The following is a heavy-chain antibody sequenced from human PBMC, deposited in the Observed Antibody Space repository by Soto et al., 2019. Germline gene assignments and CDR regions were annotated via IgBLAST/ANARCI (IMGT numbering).Heavy chain of an antibody. CDR3: ARGGGYSRSWYSLYYYYYMDV. Sequence: ASVKVSCKASGYTFTSYDINWVRQATGQGLEWMGWMNPNSGNTGYAQKFQGRVTMTRNTSISTAYMELSSLRSEDTAVYYCARGGGYSRSWYSLYYYYYMDVWGKGTTVTVS. V-gene: IGHV1-8*01. J-gene: IGHJ6*03. CDR2: MNPNSGNT. D-gene: IGHD6-13*01. CDR1: GYTFTSYD.